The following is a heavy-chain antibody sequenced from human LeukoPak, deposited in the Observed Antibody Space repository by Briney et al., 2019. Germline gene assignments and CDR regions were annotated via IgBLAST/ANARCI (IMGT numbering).Heavy chain of an antibody. Sequence: GGSLRLTCAASGFSFSSYLMHWVRQAPGKGLEWVAVISNDGGTKYYVGSVTGRFTISRDNSRNTLYLQMNSLGAEDTAVYYCAKGAVTSESFAEYFQHWGQGTLVTVSS. CDR2: ISNDGGTK. CDR3: AKGAVTSESFAEYFQH. J-gene: IGHJ1*01. V-gene: IGHV3-30*18. D-gene: IGHD4-11*01. CDR1: GFSFSSYL.